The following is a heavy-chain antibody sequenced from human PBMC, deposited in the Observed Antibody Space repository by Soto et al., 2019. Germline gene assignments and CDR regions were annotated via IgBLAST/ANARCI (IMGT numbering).Heavy chain of an antibody. Sequence: ASVKVSCKASGGTFSSYAISWVRQAPGQGLEWMGGIIPIFGTANYAQKFQGRVTITADESTSTAYMELSSLRSEDTAVYYCARTSAGPIVVVVAATPYGMDVWGQGTTVTVSS. V-gene: IGHV1-69*13. CDR1: GGTFSSYA. D-gene: IGHD2-15*01. CDR3: ARTSAGPIVVVVAATPYGMDV. CDR2: IIPIFGTA. J-gene: IGHJ6*02.